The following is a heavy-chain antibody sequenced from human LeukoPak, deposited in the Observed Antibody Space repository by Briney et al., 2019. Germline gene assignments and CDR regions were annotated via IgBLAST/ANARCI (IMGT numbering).Heavy chain of an antibody. J-gene: IGHJ6*03. Sequence: GGSLRLSCAASGFTFDDYAMHWVRQAPGKGLEWVSLISWDGGSTYYADSVKGRFTISRDNSKNSLYLQMNSLRAEDTALYYCAKASGYSSNPYYMDVWGKGTTVTVSS. D-gene: IGHD6-13*01. CDR3: AKASGYSSNPYYMDV. CDR1: GFTFDDYA. CDR2: ISWDGGST. V-gene: IGHV3-43D*03.